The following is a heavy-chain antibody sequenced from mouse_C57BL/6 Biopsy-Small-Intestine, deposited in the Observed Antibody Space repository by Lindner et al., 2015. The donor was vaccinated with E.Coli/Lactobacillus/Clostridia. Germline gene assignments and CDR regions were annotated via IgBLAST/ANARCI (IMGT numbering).Heavy chain of an antibody. CDR3: ARSGSSYYDY. V-gene: IGHV1-80*01. CDR2: IYPGDGDT. Sequence: QLQEVWGVRLVKPGASVKISCKASGYAFSSYWMNWVKQRPGKGLEWIGQIYPGDGDTNYNGKFKGKATLTADKSSSTAYMQLSSLTSEDSAVYFCARSGSSYYDYWGQGTTLTVSS. J-gene: IGHJ2*01. CDR1: GYAFSSYW. D-gene: IGHD1-1*01.